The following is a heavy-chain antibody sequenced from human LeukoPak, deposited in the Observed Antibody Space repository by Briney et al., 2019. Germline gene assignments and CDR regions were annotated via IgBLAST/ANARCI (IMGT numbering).Heavy chain of an antibody. J-gene: IGHJ5*02. CDR2: IYDSGST. CDR3: ARGIAARPGWCDP. V-gene: IGHV4-59*01. CDR1: GGSISSYY. D-gene: IGHD6-6*01. Sequence: SETLSLTRTVPGGSISSYYWSSIRQPPGKGLGWIGYIYDSGSTNYTPSLKSRVTISVYTSKNQFSLKLSSVTAADTAVYYGARGIAARPGWCDPWGQRTLVTVSS.